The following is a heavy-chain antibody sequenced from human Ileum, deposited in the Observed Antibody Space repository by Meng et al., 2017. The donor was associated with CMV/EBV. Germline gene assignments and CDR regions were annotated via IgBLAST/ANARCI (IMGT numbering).Heavy chain of an antibody. CDR3: ARGSSQVWELLHY. J-gene: IGHJ4*02. V-gene: IGHV4-34*01. CDR1: GGSFSIYH. Sequence: QGQIQQWGAGILKPSETLALMLAVYGGSFSIYHWTWIRQPPGKGLEWIGEVTRSGSTNYNPSLKSRLIISLDTSTNQFSLKLNSVTAADTAIYYCARGSSQVWELLHYWGQGTLVTVSS. CDR2: VTRSGST. D-gene: IGHD1-26*01.